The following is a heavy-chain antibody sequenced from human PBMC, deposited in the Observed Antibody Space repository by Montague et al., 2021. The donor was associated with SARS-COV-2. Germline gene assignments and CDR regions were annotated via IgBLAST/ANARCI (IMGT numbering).Heavy chain of an antibody. CDR1: GFTFSSYW. D-gene: IGHD5-18*01. V-gene: IGHV3-7*01. J-gene: IGHJ4*02. CDR3: ARGVLGYSYGHDY. CDR2: IKQDGSEK. Sequence: SLRLSCAASGFTFSSYWMSWVRQAPGKGLEWVANIKQDGSEKYYVDSVKGRFTISRDNAKNSLYLQMNSLRAEDTAVYYCARGVLGYSYGHDYWGQGTLVTVSS.